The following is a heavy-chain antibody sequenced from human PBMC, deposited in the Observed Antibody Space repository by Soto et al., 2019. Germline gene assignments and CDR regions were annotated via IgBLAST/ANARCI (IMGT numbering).Heavy chain of an antibody. D-gene: IGHD6-13*01. CDR1: GGSFSGYY. CDR3: ASPAITAVVSAFDY. V-gene: IGHV4-34*01. Sequence: QVQLQQWGAGLLKPSETLSLTCAVYGGSFSGYYWSWIRQPPGKGLEWIGEINHSGSTNYNPSLKSRVTISVDTSKSQFPLRLSSVPAADTAVYYCASPAITAVVSAFDYWGQGTLVTVSS. J-gene: IGHJ4*02. CDR2: INHSGST.